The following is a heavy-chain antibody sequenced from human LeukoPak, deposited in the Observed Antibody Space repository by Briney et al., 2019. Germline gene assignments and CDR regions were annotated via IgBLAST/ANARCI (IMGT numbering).Heavy chain of an antibody. CDR2: IYYSGST. Sequence: SETLSLTCTVSGGSISSYYWSWIRQPPGKGLEWIGYIYYSGSTNYNPSLKGRVTISVDTSKNQFSLKVTSVTAADTAVYYCVRQALWFGGHPGVDYWGQGTLVTVSS. CDR1: GGSISSYY. D-gene: IGHD3-10*01. J-gene: IGHJ4*02. V-gene: IGHV4-59*01. CDR3: VRQALWFGGHPGVDY.